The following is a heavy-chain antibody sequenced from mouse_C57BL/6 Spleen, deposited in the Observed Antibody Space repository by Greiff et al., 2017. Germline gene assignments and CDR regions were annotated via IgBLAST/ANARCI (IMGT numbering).Heavy chain of an antibody. CDR3: ARGGPYAMDY. CDR2: ISYSGST. V-gene: IGHV3-1*01. CDR1: GYSITSGYD. Sequence: EVKLQESGPGMVKPSQSLSLTCTVTGYSITSGYDWHLIRHFPGNKLELRCNISYSGSTNYNPSLKSRISITHDTSKNHFFLKLNSVTTEDTATYYCARGGPYAMDYWGKGTSVTVSS. J-gene: IGHJ4*01.